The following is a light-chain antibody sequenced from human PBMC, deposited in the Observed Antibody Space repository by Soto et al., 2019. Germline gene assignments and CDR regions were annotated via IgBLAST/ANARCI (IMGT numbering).Light chain of an antibody. V-gene: IGKV3-20*01. Sequence: EIVLTQSPGTLSVSPGERATLSCRASQSVSRSYLAWYQQKPGQAPRLLIYGASSRATGIPDMFSGSGSGTDFTLSISRLEPEGFAVYFCQHYASSLRTFGRFTQVEI. CDR2: GAS. J-gene: IGKJ1*01. CDR3: QHYASSLRT. CDR1: QSVSRSY.